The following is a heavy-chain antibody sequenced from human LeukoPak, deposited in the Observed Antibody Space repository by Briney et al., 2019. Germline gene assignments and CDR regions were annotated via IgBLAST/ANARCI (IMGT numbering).Heavy chain of an antibody. CDR2: IYYSGST. Sequence: SETLSLTCTVSGGSISSSSYYWSWIRQHPGKGLEWIGYIYYSGSTYYNPSLKSRVTISVDTSKNQFSLKLSSVTAADTAVYYCARSSGDYGDYGHFQHWGQGTLVTVSS. D-gene: IGHD4-17*01. CDR1: GGSISSSSYY. J-gene: IGHJ1*01. V-gene: IGHV4-31*03. CDR3: ARSSGDYGDYGHFQH.